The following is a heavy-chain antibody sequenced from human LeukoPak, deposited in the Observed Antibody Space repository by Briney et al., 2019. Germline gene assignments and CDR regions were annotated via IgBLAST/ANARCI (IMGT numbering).Heavy chain of an antibody. J-gene: IGHJ4*02. CDR1: GGSISFYY. D-gene: IGHD1-26*01. CDR2: IHASGIT. Sequence: PSETLSLTCTVSGGSISFYYWSWIRQPPGKGLEWIGYIHASGITDYNSSLKSRVTISVDTSKNQFSLKLSSVTAADTAVYYCASSIVGATNYWGQGTLVTVSS. V-gene: IGHV4-4*09. CDR3: ASSIVGATNY.